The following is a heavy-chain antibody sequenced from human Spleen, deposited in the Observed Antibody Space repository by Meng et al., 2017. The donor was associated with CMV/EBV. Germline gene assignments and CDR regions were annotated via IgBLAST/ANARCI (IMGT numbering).Heavy chain of an antibody. D-gene: IGHD2-2*01. CDR2: IYPADSDT. V-gene: IGHV5-51*01. CDR3: ARLGYCSSTSCYLGGFDP. CDR1: GYRFTTSW. J-gene: IGHJ5*02. Sequence: GGSLRLSCKGSGYRFTTSWIAWVRQMPGKGLECMGIIYPADSDTRYSPSFQGQVTISADKSISTAYLQWSSLKASDTAMYYCARLGYCSSTSCYLGGFDPWGQGTLVTVSS.